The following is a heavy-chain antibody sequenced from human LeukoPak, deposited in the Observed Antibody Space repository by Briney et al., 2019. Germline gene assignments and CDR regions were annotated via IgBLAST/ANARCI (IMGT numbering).Heavy chain of an antibody. CDR1: GYSFADYY. CDR2: IKPNSGGT. V-gene: IGHV1-2*06. CDR3: ATNILVRDIINWFDP. Sequence: GASVKVSCKASGYSFADYYMHWVRQAPGQGLEWMGRIKPNSGGTRSAQKFQGRVTMTRDTSISTAYMELSSLRYDDTAAYYCATNILVRDIINWFDPWGQGTLVTVSS. J-gene: IGHJ5*02. D-gene: IGHD3-10*01.